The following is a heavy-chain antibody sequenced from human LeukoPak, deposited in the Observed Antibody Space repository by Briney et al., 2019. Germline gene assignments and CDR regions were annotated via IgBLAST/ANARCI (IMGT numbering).Heavy chain of an antibody. D-gene: IGHD2-15*01. CDR3: ARKVEVVVVVAATPEYYYYMDV. J-gene: IGHJ6*03. CDR1: GYTFTGYY. CDR2: INPNSGGT. V-gene: IGHV1-2*02. Sequence: ASVKVSCKASGYTFTGYYMHWVRQAPGQGLEWMGWINPNSGGTNYAQKFQGRVTMTRDTSISTAYMELRSLRSDDTAVYYCARKVEVVVVVAATPEYYYYMDVWGKGTTVTVSS.